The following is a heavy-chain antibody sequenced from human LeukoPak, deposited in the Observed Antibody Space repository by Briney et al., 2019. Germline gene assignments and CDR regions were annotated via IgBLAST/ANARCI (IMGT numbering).Heavy chain of an antibody. CDR3: ARISLPDRYCSSTSCYLAY. V-gene: IGHV5-51*01. CDR1: GYSFTSYW. D-gene: IGHD2-2*01. J-gene: IGHJ4*02. Sequence: GESLKISCKGSGYSFTSYWIGWVRQMPGKGVEWMGIIYPGDSDTRYSPSFQGHVTISADNSITTAYLQWSSLKASDTAMYYRARISLPDRYCSSTSCYLAYWGQGTLVTVSS. CDR2: IYPGDSDT.